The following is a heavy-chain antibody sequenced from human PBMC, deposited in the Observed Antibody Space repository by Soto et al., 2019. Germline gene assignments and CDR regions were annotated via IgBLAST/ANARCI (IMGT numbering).Heavy chain of an antibody. D-gene: IGHD2-2*01. CDR3: ATGGPTEDIVGVPAAISPFDY. CDR2: ISGSGGST. Sequence: PGGSLRLSCAASGFTFSSYAMSWVRQAPGKGLEWVSAISGSGGSTYYADSVKGRFTISRDNSKNTLYLQMNSLRAEDTAVYYCATGGPTEDIVGVPAAISPFDYWGQGTLVTVSS. V-gene: IGHV3-23*01. J-gene: IGHJ4*02. CDR1: GFTFSSYA.